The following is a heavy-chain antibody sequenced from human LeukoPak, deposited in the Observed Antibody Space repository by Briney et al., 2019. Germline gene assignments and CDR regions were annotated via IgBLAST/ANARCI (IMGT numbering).Heavy chain of an antibody. Sequence: GESLKIPCKGSGSSFTSYWIGWVRQMPGKGLEWMGIIYPGGSDTRYSPSFQGQVTISADKSISTAYLQWSSLKASDTAMYYCARLATISSFSWFDPWGQGTLVTVSS. J-gene: IGHJ5*02. V-gene: IGHV5-51*01. CDR1: GSSFTSYW. D-gene: IGHD5-24*01. CDR2: IYPGGSDT. CDR3: ARLATISSFSWFDP.